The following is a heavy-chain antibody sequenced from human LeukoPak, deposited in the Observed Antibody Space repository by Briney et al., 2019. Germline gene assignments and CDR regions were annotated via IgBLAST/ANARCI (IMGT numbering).Heavy chain of an antibody. V-gene: IGHV3-23*01. Sequence: GGSLRLSCTTSGFTFGKYIMTWVRQAPGNGLEWVSSIGSGDDITFYADSVKGRFRISRDDSKNTVFLQISSLRVEDTAIYYCEKWGGTETIGTICYGPLAHWGQGTQLIVSS. CDR2: IGSGDDIT. CDR1: GFTFGKYI. D-gene: IGHD2-2*01. J-gene: IGHJ1*01. CDR3: EKWGGTETIGTICYGPLAH.